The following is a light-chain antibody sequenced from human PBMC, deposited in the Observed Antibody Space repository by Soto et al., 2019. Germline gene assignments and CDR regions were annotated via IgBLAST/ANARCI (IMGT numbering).Light chain of an antibody. CDR3: AAWDDNLRGYWV. CDR2: DVS. J-gene: IGLJ2*01. V-gene: IGLV2-11*01. CDR1: SSDVGTYNY. Sequence: QSALTQPRSVSGPPGQSVSISCSGTSSDVGTYNYVSWYQQHPGKAPKLMIYDVSKRPSGVPDRFSGSKSGNTASLTISGLQAEDEADYFCAAWDDNLRGYWVFGGGTKLTVL.